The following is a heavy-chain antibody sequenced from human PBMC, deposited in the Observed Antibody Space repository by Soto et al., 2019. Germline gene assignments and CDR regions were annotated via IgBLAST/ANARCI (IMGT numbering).Heavy chain of an antibody. J-gene: IGHJ4*02. CDR2: IKQDGSEK. Sequence: GGALRLSCAASGFTISSDWMSLVRQAPGKGLEWVANIKQDGSEKYYVDSVKGRFTISRDNANNSLYLQMNSLRAEDTAVYYCAREDGYGDYQGCYRGQGTLVTVSS. CDR3: AREDGYGDYQGCY. V-gene: IGHV3-7*01. D-gene: IGHD4-17*01. CDR1: GFTISSDW.